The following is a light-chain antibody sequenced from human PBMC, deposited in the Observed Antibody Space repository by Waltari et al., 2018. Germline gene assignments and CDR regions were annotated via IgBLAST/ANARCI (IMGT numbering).Light chain of an antibody. Sequence: EIVLTHSPATLSLSSWERAPLSCRASQSVSRYLAWYQQKPGQAPRLLIYDASNRATGIPARFSGSGSGTDFTLTISSLEPEDFAVYYCQQRSNWPPLTFGGGTKVEIK. V-gene: IGKV3-11*01. CDR1: QSVSRY. J-gene: IGKJ4*01. CDR3: QQRSNWPPLT. CDR2: DAS.